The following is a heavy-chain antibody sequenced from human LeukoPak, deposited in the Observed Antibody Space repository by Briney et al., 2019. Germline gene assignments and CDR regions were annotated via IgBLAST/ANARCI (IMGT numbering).Heavy chain of an antibody. D-gene: IGHD4-17*01. Sequence: SETLSLTCAVYGGSFSGYYWSWLRQPPGKGLEWIGEINHSGSTNYNPSLKSRVTISVDTSKSQFSLKLSSVTAADTAVYCCARSSTVIDFDYWGQGTLVTVSS. V-gene: IGHV4-34*01. CDR1: GGSFSGYY. CDR3: ARSSTVIDFDY. J-gene: IGHJ4*02. CDR2: INHSGST.